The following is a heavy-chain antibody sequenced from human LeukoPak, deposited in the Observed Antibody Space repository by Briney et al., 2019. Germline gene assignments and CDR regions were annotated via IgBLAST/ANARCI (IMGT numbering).Heavy chain of an antibody. D-gene: IGHD2-15*01. CDR2: FHTSGST. J-gene: IGHJ5*02. CDR3: ARVDGSCSGGSCPSGNWFDP. Sequence: SETLSLTCTVSGGSISSGNYYWSWIRQPAGKGLGWIGRFHTSGSTNYNPSLKSRVTISVDTSKNQFSLKLSSVTAADTAVYFCARVDGSCSGGSCPSGNWFDPWGRGTLVTVSS. V-gene: IGHV4-61*02. CDR1: GGSISSGNYY.